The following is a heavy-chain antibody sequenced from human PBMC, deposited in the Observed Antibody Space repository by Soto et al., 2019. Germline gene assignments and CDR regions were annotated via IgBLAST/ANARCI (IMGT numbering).Heavy chain of an antibody. CDR2: IYSGGST. CDR3: ARVEQQLLGRY. V-gene: IGHV3-53*01. Sequence: EVQLVESGGGLIQPGGSLRLSCAASGFTVSTNYMSWVRQAPGKGLEWVSVIYSGGSTYYADSVKGRFTISRDKSKNTLYLQMNSLRAEDTAVYYCARVEQQLLGRYWGQGTLVTVSS. D-gene: IGHD6-13*01. J-gene: IGHJ4*02. CDR1: GFTVSTNY.